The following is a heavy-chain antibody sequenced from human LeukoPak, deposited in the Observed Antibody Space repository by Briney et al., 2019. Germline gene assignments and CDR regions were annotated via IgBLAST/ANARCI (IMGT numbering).Heavy chain of an antibody. V-gene: IGHV3-21*01. J-gene: IGHJ4*02. Sequence: GESLKISCAASGFTFSSYSMNWVRQAPGKGLEWVSSISSSSSYMYYADSVKGRFTISRDNAKNSLYLQMNSLRAEDTAVYYCARAGYCSGGSCYHDFDYWGQGTLVTVSS. CDR2: ISSSSSYM. CDR1: GFTFSSYS. D-gene: IGHD2-15*01. CDR3: ARAGYCSGGSCYHDFDY.